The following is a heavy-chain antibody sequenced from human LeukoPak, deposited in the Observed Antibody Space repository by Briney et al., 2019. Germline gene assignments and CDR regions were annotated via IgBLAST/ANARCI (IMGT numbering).Heavy chain of an antibody. D-gene: IGHD3-10*01. J-gene: IGHJ4*02. CDR2: IISDGTRT. CDR3: AKEVYSYGSGSYLGYFDY. CDR1: GFTFGDYT. V-gene: IGHV3-43*01. Sequence: GGSLRLSCAASGFTFGDYTMHWVRRTPGKGLEWVSLIISDGTRTYYPDSVKGRFTISRDNNKNSLYLQMNSLRTEDTALCYCAKEVYSYGSGSYLGYFDYWGQGTLVTVSS.